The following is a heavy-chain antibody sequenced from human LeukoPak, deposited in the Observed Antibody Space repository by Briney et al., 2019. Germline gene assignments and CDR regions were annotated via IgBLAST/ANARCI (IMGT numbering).Heavy chain of an antibody. Sequence: SETLSLTCTVSGGSISSYYWSWIRQPPGKGLEWIGYIYYSGSTNYNPSLKSRVTISVDTSKNQFSLKLSSVTAADTAVYYCARGGYYYDSSGYLHWFDPWGQGTLVTVSS. CDR3: ARGGYYYDSSGYLHWFDP. V-gene: IGHV4-59*01. CDR1: GGSISSYY. CDR2: IYYSGST. J-gene: IGHJ5*02. D-gene: IGHD3-22*01.